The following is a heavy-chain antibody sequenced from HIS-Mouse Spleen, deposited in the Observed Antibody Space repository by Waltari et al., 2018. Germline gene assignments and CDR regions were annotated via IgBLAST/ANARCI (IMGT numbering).Heavy chain of an antibody. Sequence: EVQLVQSGAEVKKPGESLTISCKGSGYSFTSYWIGWVGRVPGKGLEWMGIIYPGDSDTRYSPSFQGQVTISADKSISTAYLQWSSLKASDTAMYYCVRDTSGYYDSSGYPDAFDIWGQGTMVTVSS. V-gene: IGHV5-51*03. CDR1: GYSFTSYW. CDR3: VRDTSGYYDSSGYPDAFDI. CDR2: IYPGDSDT. D-gene: IGHD3-22*01. J-gene: IGHJ3*02.